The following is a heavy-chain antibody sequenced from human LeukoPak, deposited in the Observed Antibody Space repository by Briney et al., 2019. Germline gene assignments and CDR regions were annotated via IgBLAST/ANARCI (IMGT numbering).Heavy chain of an antibody. Sequence: SETLSLTCTVSGGSISSSYWWSWVRQPPGKGLEWIGEVYHGGSTNYYPSLKSRVTISIEKSKNQFSLKLSSVTAADTAVYYCAGAYCGGDCYSGRAFDIWGQGTMVTVSS. CDR2: VYHGGST. CDR3: AGAYCGGDCYSGRAFDI. J-gene: IGHJ3*02. D-gene: IGHD2-21*02. V-gene: IGHV4-4*02. CDR1: GGSISSSYW.